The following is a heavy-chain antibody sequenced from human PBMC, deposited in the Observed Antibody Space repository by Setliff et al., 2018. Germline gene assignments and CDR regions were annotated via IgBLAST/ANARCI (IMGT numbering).Heavy chain of an antibody. J-gene: IGHJ4*02. CDR1: GDSFSDYY. V-gene: IGHV4-4*08. CDR2: IQNSGGI. D-gene: IGHD2-21*01. Sequence: SETLSLTCAVYGDSFSDYYWSWIRQAPGKGLESLGYIQNSGGINYNPSLKSRVAISLDTSTNVFSLKLSSLIAADTAVYYCARDPGFHSGTWSLDSWGQGTLVTVSS. CDR3: ARDPGFHSGTWSLDS.